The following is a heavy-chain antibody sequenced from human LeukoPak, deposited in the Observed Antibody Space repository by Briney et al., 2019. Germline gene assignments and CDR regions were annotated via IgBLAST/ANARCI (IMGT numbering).Heavy chain of an antibody. D-gene: IGHD3-9*01. Sequence: SETLSLTCTVSGGSISSYYWSWIRQPPGKGLEWIGYIYYSGSTNYNPSLKSRGTISVDTSKNQFSLKLSSVTAADTAVYFCARDAAGEGRLVITWFDPWGQGTLVTVSS. V-gene: IGHV4-59*12. CDR2: IYYSGST. CDR3: ARDAAGEGRLVITWFDP. J-gene: IGHJ5*02. CDR1: GGSISSYY.